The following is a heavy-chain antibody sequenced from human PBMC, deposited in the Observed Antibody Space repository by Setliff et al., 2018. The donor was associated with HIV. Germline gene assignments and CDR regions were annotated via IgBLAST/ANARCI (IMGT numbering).Heavy chain of an antibody. CDR2: LSRGGDNT. D-gene: IGHD3-22*01. V-gene: IGHV3-64D*09. CDR3: VKRYTGYYYDGSVYDDF. Sequence: GESLKISCLVAGFTVSTYSLNWARQAPGKRPEYVAALSRGGDNTKDADSVKGRIIISRDTSKNTLYLQMSSLRPDDTAIYFCVKRYTGYYYDGSVYDDFWGQGTLVTVSS. CDR1: GFTVSTYS. J-gene: IGHJ4*02.